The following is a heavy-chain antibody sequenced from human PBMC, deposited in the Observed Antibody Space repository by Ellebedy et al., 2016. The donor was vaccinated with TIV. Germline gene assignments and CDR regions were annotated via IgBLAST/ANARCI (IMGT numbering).Heavy chain of an antibody. D-gene: IGHD4-17*01. CDR3: ARRGSYGDYAVQVNNWFDR. CDR2: IYQDGSEK. J-gene: IGHJ5*02. V-gene: IGHV3-7*01. CDR1: GFSFRSYW. Sequence: PGGSLRLSCEASGFSFRSYWMSWVRQAPRKGLEWVANIYQDGSEKYYVDSVKGRFTISRDNAKNSLYLQLNSLRVEDTAVYYCARRGSYGDYAVQVNNWFDRWGQGTLVTV.